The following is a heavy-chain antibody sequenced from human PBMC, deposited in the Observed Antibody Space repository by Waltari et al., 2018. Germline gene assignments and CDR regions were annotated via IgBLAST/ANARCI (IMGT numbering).Heavy chain of an antibody. V-gene: IGHV4-39*07. J-gene: IGHJ4*02. Sequence: QLQLQESGPGLVKPSETLSLTCTVSGGSISSSSYYWGWIRQPPGKGLEWIGSIYYSGSTYYNPSLKSRVTISVDTSKNQFSLKLSSVTAADTAVYYCARASDYIWGSYRLLDYWGQGTLVTVSS. CDR2: IYYSGST. D-gene: IGHD3-16*02. CDR1: GGSISSSSYY. CDR3: ARASDYIWGSYRLLDY.